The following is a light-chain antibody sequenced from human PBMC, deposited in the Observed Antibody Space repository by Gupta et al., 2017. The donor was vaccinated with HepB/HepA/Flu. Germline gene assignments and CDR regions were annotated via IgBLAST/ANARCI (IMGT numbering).Light chain of an antibody. Sequence: IQMTESPSSLSASVGDRLTIPCQAIQDIKTYLNWYQQKPGKAPKLLVYDASTVERGVTSRFSGSGSGTNFTLTIRSREPEDVATYYCQQEYNLLSIFGHGTKVDIK. J-gene: IGKJ3*01. CDR2: DAS. CDR1: QDIKTY. V-gene: IGKV1-33*01. CDR3: QQEYNLLSI.